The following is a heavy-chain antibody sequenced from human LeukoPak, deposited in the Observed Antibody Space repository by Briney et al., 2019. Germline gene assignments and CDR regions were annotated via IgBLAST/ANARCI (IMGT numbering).Heavy chain of an antibody. V-gene: IGHV4-39*07. J-gene: IGHJ5*02. CDR3: ARRPLAGLYYYGSGSYYNRWFDP. CDR1: GGSISSSSYY. Sequence: SETLSLTCTVSGGSISSSSYYWGWIRQPPGKGLEWIGEINHSGSTNYNPSLKSRVTISVDTSKNQFSLKLSSVTAADTAVYYCARRPLAGLYYYGSGSYYNRWFDPWGQGTLVTVSS. D-gene: IGHD3-10*01. CDR2: INHSGST.